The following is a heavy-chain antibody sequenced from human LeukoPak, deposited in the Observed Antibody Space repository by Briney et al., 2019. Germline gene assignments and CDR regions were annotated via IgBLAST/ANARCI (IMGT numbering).Heavy chain of an antibody. J-gene: IGHJ6*03. Sequence: SETLSLTFTVSGGSTSSSSYYWGWIRQPPGKGLEWIGNIYYSGSTYYNPSLRSRVTISVDTSKNQFSLKLSSVTAADTAVYYCAKTIYYYYYMDVWGKGTTVTVSS. V-gene: IGHV4-39*01. CDR3: AKTIYYYYYMDV. D-gene: IGHD1-7*01. CDR1: GGSTSSSSYY. CDR2: IYYSGST.